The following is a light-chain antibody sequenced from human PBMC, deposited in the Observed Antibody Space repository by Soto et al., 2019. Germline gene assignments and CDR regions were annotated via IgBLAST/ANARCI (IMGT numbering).Light chain of an antibody. Sequence: EIVLTQSPGTLSLSPGERATLSCRASQSVTSSYLAWYQQKPGQAPRLLIYGASNRAPGISDRFSGSGSGTDFTLTISRLEPEDFAVYYCQPYGSSRTFGLGTKVEIK. CDR3: QPYGSSRT. V-gene: IGKV3-20*01. CDR1: QSVTSSY. J-gene: IGKJ1*01. CDR2: GAS.